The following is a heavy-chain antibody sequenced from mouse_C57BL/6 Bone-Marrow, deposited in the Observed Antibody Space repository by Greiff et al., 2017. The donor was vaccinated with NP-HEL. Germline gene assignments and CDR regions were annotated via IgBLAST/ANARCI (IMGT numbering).Heavy chain of an antibody. CDR3: ARDGMVTTRDWQFDV. CDR2: ISYDGSN. CDR1: GYSITSGYY. J-gene: IGHJ1*03. D-gene: IGHD2-2*01. Sequence: EVKLEESGPGLVKPSQSLSLTCSVTGYSITSGYYWNWIRQFPGNQLEWMGYISYDGSNNYNPSLKNRISITRDTSKNQFFLKLNSVTTEDTATYYCARDGMVTTRDWQFDVWGKGTTVTVSS. V-gene: IGHV3-6*01.